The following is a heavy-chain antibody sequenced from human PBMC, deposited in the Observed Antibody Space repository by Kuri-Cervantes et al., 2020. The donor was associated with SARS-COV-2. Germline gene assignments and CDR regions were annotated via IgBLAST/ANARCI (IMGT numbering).Heavy chain of an antibody. CDR3: ARGAPDYCSSTSCYMDLGWYFDL. V-gene: IGHV4-31*03. D-gene: IGHD2-2*02. Sequence: LRLSCTVSGGSISSSSYYWGWIRQHPGKGLEWIGYIYYSGSTYYNPSLKSRVTISVDTSKNQFSLKLSSVTAADTAVYYCARGAPDYCSSTSCYMDLGWYFDLWGRGTLVTVSS. J-gene: IGHJ2*01. CDR2: IYYSGST. CDR1: GGSISSSSYY.